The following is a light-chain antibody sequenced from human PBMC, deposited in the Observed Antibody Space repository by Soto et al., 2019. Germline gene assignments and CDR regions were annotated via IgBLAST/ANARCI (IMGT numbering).Light chain of an antibody. CDR1: QSISSY. CDR2: AAS. CDR3: QQSYSTPLT. J-gene: IGKJ4*01. Sequence: DIPMTQSPSSLSASVGDRVTITCRASQSISSYLNWYQQKPGKAPQLLIYAASSLQSVVPSRFSGSGSGTDFTLTISSLQPADFATYYCQQSYSTPLTFGGGTKVEIK. V-gene: IGKV1-39*01.